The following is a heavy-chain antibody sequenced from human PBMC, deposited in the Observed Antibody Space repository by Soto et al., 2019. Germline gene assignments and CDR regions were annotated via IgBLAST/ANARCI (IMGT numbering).Heavy chain of an antibody. CDR2: IYRTGST. D-gene: IGHD1-7*01. CDR1: GASFTSNNW. J-gene: IGHJ4*02. V-gene: IGHV4-4*02. Sequence: PSETPSLTCAASGASFTSNNWWTWVRPPPGQGLEWIGEIYRTGSTNYNPSLKSRVTISLDKSENQCSLKVTSLTAADTAVYYCASRDPGTSVDYWGQGTLVTVSS. CDR3: ASRDPGTSVDY.